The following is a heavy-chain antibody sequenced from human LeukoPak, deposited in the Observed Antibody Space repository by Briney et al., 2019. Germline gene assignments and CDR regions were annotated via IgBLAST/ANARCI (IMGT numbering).Heavy chain of an antibody. V-gene: IGHV4-39*01. Sequence: SETLSLTCTASGDSVSSSRYFWGWIRQPPGKALEWLGLVFYSGSTYYNLSLKSRVSISVDMSKNLFSLKLSSVTAADTATYFCARLGARDIVVVPAAMVDHSGQGTPVTISS. J-gene: IGHJ5*02. CDR2: VFYSGST. CDR1: GDSVSSSRYF. D-gene: IGHD2-2*01. CDR3: ARLGARDIVVVPAAMVDH.